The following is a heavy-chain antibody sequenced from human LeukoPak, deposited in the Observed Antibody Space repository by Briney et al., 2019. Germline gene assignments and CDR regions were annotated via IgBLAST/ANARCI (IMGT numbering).Heavy chain of an antibody. Sequence: GGSLRLSCSASGFTFSSYPMRWVRQAPGQGLEYVSAINNYGDSTYYADSVKGRFTISRDNSKNTLYLQMSSLRAEHTAVYSCVKPNLAVAGTRYFDSWGQGTLVTVSS. V-gene: IGHV3-64D*06. CDR1: GFTFSSYP. J-gene: IGHJ4*02. D-gene: IGHD6-19*01. CDR3: VKPNLAVAGTRYFDS. CDR2: INNYGDST.